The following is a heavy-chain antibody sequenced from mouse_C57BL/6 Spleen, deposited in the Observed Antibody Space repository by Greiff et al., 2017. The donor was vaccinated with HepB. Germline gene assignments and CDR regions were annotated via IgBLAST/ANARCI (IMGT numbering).Heavy chain of an antibody. CDR1: GFTFSSYA. CDR2: ISDGGSYT. V-gene: IGHV5-4*03. CDR3: ARGATVVARDFDV. D-gene: IGHD1-1*01. J-gene: IGHJ1*03. Sequence: EVKLVESGGGLVKPGGSLKLSCAASGFTFSSYAMSWVRQTPEKRLEWVATISDGGSYTYYPDNVKGRFTISRDNAKNNLYLQMSHLKSENTAMYYCARGATVVARDFDVWGTGTTVTASS.